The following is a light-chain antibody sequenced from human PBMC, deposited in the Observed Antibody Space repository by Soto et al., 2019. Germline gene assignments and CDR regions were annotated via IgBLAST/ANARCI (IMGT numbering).Light chain of an antibody. CDR1: QGITNY. J-gene: IGKJ1*01. Sequence: DIQMTQSPSSLSASVGDRVTTTCRASQGITNYLAWYQQKPGKVPKLLIYAASTLQSGVPSRFSGSGSGTDFTLTISSLRPEDVATYYCQKYNSAPWTFGQGTNVEIQ. CDR2: AAS. V-gene: IGKV1-27*01. CDR3: QKYNSAPWT.